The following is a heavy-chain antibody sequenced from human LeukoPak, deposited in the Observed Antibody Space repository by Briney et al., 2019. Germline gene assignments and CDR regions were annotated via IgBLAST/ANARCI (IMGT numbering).Heavy chain of an antibody. Sequence: SETLSLTCAVSGGSISSGGYSWSWIRQPPGKGLEWIGYIYHNGSTYYNPSLKSRVTISVDRSKNQFSLKLSSVTAADTAVYYCARGETGARVSDIWGQGTMVTVSS. CDR1: GGSISSGGYS. CDR2: IYHNGST. J-gene: IGHJ3*02. CDR3: ARGETGARVSDI. D-gene: IGHD1-1*01. V-gene: IGHV4-30-2*01.